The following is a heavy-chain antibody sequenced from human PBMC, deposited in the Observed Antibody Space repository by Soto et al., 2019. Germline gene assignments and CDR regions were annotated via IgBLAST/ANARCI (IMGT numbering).Heavy chain of an antibody. V-gene: IGHV3-23*01. Sequence: PGGSLRLSCAASGFTFSSYAMSWVRQAPGKGLEWVSAISGSGGSTYYADSVKGRFTISRDNSKNTLYLQMNSLRAEDTAVYYCAKDRKLRFLEWPNWFDPWGQGTLVTVSS. CDR2: ISGSGGST. D-gene: IGHD3-3*01. J-gene: IGHJ5*02. CDR3: AKDRKLRFLEWPNWFDP. CDR1: GFTFSSYA.